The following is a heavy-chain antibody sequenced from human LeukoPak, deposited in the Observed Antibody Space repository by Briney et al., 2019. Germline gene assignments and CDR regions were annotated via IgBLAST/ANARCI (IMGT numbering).Heavy chain of an antibody. J-gene: IGHJ4*02. CDR3: ASEDPWLPVKEITF. CDR2: IKNRAGGGST. V-gene: IGHV3-15*01. D-gene: IGHD5-12*01. CDR1: GFTFSSYS. Sequence: GGSLRLSCAASGFTFSSYSMSWVRQAPGKGLEWVGRIKNRAGGGSTDYAAPVKGRFTISRDDSKNTLYLQMNSLKPEDTAVYYCASEDPWLPVKEITFWGQGTLVTVSS.